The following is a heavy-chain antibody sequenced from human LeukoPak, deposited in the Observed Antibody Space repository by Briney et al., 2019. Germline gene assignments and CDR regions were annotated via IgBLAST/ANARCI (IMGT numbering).Heavy chain of an antibody. J-gene: IGHJ4*02. V-gene: IGHV4-39*01. D-gene: IGHD6-13*01. Sequence: PSETLSLTCTVSGGSISSSSYYWGWIRQPPGKGLEWIGSIYYSGSTYYNPSLKSRVTISVDTSKNQFSLKLSSVTAADTAVYYCARQGNKSGIAAAGTADYWGQGTLVTVSS. CDR2: IYYSGST. CDR3: ARQGNKSGIAAAGTADY. CDR1: GGSISSSSYY.